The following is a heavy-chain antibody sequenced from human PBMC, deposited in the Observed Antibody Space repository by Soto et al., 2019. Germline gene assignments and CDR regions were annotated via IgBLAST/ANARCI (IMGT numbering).Heavy chain of an antibody. CDR3: ERATIFGVVHYGMDV. J-gene: IGHJ6*02. Sequence: GSLRLSCAASGFSLSSYWMHWVRQAPGKGLVWVSRINSDGSSTSYADSVKGRFTISRDNAKNTLYLQMNSLRAEDTAVYYCERATIFGVVHYGMDVWGQGTTVTVSS. CDR2: INSDGSST. CDR1: GFSLSSYW. D-gene: IGHD3-3*01. V-gene: IGHV3-74*01.